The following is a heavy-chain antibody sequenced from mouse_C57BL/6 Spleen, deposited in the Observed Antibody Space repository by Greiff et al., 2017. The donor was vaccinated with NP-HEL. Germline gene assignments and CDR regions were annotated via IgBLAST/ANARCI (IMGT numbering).Heavy chain of an antibody. D-gene: IGHD4-1*01. J-gene: IGHJ2*01. CDR1: GFTFSSYA. V-gene: IGHV5-4*03. CDR3: ASNWYFDY. Sequence: EVKLVESGGGLVKPGGSLKLSCAASGFTFSSYAMSWVRQTPEKRLEWVATISDGGSYTYYPDNVKGRFTISRDNAKNNLYLQMGHLKSEDTAMYYCASNWYFDYWGQGTTLTVSA. CDR2: ISDGGSYT.